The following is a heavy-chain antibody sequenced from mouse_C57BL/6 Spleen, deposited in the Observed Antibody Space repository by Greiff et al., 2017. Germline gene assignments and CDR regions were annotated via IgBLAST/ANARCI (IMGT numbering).Heavy chain of an antibody. D-gene: IGHD4-1*01. CDR2: ISSGSSTI. Sequence: EVQGVDSGGGLVKPGGSLKLSCAASGFTFSDYGMHWVRQAPEKGLEWVAYISSGSSTIYYADTVKGRFTISRDNAKNTLFLQMTSLRSEDTAMYYCARGANWYYFDYWGQGTTLTVSS. J-gene: IGHJ2*01. V-gene: IGHV5-17*01. CDR1: GFTFSDYG. CDR3: ARGANWYYFDY.